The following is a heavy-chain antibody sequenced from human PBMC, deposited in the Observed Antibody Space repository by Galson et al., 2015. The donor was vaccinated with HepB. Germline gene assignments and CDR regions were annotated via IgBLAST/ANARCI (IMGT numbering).Heavy chain of an antibody. CDR1: GYTFTSYD. CDR3: ARSPFYSSGWQNWFDP. J-gene: IGHJ5*02. V-gene: IGHV1-8*01. CDR2: MNPNSGNT. D-gene: IGHD6-19*01. Sequence: SVKVSCKASGYTFTSYDINWVRQATGQGLEWMGWMNPNSGNTGYAQKFQGRVTMTRNTSISTAYMELSSLRSEDTAVYYCARSPFYSSGWQNWFDPWGQGTLVTVSS.